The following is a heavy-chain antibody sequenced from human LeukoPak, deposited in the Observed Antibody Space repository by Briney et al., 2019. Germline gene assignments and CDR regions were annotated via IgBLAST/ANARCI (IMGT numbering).Heavy chain of an antibody. CDR3: ARYYDYIWGPHRSYYFDY. Sequence: PSETLSLTCTVSGGSISSNNYYWGWTRQPPGKGLEWIGMIYYSGTTYYNPSLKSRVTISVDISRNQFSLKLSSVTAADTAIYYCARYYDYIWGPHRSYYFDYWGQGTLVTVSS. J-gene: IGHJ4*02. CDR1: GGSISSNNYY. D-gene: IGHD3-16*01. V-gene: IGHV4-39*01. CDR2: IYYSGTT.